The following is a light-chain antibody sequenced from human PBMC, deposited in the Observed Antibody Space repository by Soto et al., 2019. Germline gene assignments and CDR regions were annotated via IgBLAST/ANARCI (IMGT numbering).Light chain of an antibody. J-gene: IGKJ1*01. CDR3: QQYNSYPRT. Sequence: DIQMTQSPSTLSASVGDRVTITCRASQSISNWLAWYQQKPGKAPKLLIYDASSLESGVPSRFSGSGSGTELTLTISRLQPDDFATYYCQQYNSYPRTFGQGTKVEIK. CDR1: QSISNW. V-gene: IGKV1-5*01. CDR2: DAS.